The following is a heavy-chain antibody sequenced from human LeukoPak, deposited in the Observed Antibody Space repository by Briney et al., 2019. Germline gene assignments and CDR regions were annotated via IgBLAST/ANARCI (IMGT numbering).Heavy chain of an antibody. CDR1: GYSFTSYW. D-gene: IGHD5-18*01. V-gene: IGHV5-51*01. J-gene: IGHJ5*02. Sequence: GESLKISCKGSGYSFTSYWIGWVRQTPGKGVEWMGVIYPGDSRTRYNPTFEGQVTITADKSINTAYLQWSSLKASDTAMYYCACREFYSPWPGPWGQGTLVTVSS. CDR2: IYPGDSRT. CDR3: ACREFYSPWPGP.